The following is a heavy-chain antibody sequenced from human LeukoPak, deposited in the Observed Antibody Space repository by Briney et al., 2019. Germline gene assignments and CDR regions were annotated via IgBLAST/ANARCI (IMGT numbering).Heavy chain of an antibody. CDR2: IYYSGST. J-gene: IGHJ6*02. CDR3: ARDYYYGMDV. CDR1: GGSISSYY. Sequence: SETLSLTCTVSGGSISSYYWSWIRQPPGKGLEWIGYIYYSGSTNYNPSLKSRVTISVDTSKNQFSLKLSSVTAADTAVYYCARDYYYGMDVWGQGTTVTVSS. V-gene: IGHV4-59*01.